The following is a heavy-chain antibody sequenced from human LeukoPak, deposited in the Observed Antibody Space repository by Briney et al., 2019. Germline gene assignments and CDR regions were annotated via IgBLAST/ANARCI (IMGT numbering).Heavy chain of an antibody. V-gene: IGHV4-61*02. D-gene: IGHD3-22*01. CDR3: ATGRSSGYPFFFDY. Sequence: PSETLSLTCTVSGGSISSGSYYWSWIRQPAGKGLEWIGRIYTSGSTNYNPSLKSRVTISVDTSKNQFSLKLSSVTAADTAVYYCATGRSSGYPFFFDYWGQGTLVTVSS. CDR1: GGSISSGSYY. CDR2: IYTSGST. J-gene: IGHJ4*02.